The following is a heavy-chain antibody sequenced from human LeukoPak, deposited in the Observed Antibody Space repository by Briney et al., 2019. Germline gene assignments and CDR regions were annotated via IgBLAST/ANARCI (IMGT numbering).Heavy chain of an antibody. CDR1: GDTFTSYN. Sequence: ASVKVSCKASGDTFTSYNIQWVRQAPGQGLEWVGIINPSDGGTGYAQKSQDRVTMTRDTSTSTAYMDLNSLTSEDTAVYYCARESGHVFDYWGQGTLVTVSS. D-gene: IGHD3-16*01. CDR3: ARESGHVFDY. J-gene: IGHJ4*02. CDR2: INPSDGGT. V-gene: IGHV1-46*01.